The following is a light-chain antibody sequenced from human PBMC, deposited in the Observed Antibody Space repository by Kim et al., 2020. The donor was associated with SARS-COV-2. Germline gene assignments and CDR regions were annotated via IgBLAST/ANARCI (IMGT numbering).Light chain of an antibody. CDR2: AAS. CDR3: QQSYNT. Sequence: DIQMTQSPSSLSASVGDRVTITCRASQSISSYLNWYQQKPGKAPKLLIYAASSLQSGVPSRFSGSGSGTDFTLTISSLQPEDFATYYCQQSYNTFGQGTKLEI. V-gene: IGKV1-39*01. CDR1: QSISSY. J-gene: IGKJ2*01.